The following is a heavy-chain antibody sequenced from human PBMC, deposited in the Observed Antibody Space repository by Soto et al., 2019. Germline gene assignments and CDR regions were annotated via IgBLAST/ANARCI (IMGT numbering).Heavy chain of an antibody. CDR2: IIPIFGTA. V-gene: IGHV1-69*12. J-gene: IGHJ4*02. CDR1: GGTFSSYA. CDR3: ARESRYSSGGSCYCLPGIDY. Sequence: QVQLVQSGAAVKKPGSSVKVSCRASGGTFSSYAISWVRQAPGQGLEWMGGIIPIFGTANYAQKFQGRVTITADESTRTDYMELSSLRSEDTAVYYCARESRYSSGGSCYCLPGIDYWGQGTLVTVSS. D-gene: IGHD2-15*01.